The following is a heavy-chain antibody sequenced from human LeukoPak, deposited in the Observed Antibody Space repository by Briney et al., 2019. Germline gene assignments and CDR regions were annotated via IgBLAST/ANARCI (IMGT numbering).Heavy chain of an antibody. D-gene: IGHD3-10*01. CDR1: GFTFSSYA. V-gene: IGHV3-30*04. CDR2: ISYDGSNK. CDR3: ARDSDYYGSGSYYSLGMDV. J-gene: IGHJ6*04. Sequence: GGSLRLSCAASGFTFSSYAMHWVRQAPGKGLEWVAVISYDGSNKYYADSVKGRFTISRDNSKNTLYLQMNSLGAEDTAVYYCARDSDYYGSGSYYSLGMDVWGKGTTVTVSS.